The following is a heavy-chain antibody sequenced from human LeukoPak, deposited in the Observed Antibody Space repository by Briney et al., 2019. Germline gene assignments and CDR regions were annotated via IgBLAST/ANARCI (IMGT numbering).Heavy chain of an antibody. Sequence: GGSLRLSCAASGFTFSSYAMSWGRKAPGKGVEWVSAISGSGGSTYYADSVKGRFTISRDNSKNTLYLQMNSLRAEDTAVYYCATAMVRGVTRDFDYWGQGTLVTVSS. CDR3: ATAMVRGVTRDFDY. CDR2: ISGSGGST. J-gene: IGHJ4*02. CDR1: GFTFSSYA. V-gene: IGHV3-23*01. D-gene: IGHD3-10*01.